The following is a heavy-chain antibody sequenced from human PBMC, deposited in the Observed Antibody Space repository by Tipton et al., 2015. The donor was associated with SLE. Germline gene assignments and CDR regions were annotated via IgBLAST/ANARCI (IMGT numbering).Heavy chain of an antibody. V-gene: IGHV3-74*01. CDR1: GFTFSSYW. J-gene: IGHJ3*02. Sequence: SLRLSCAASGFTFSSYWMHWVRQAPGKGLVWVSRINSDGSSTSYADSVKGRFTISRDNAKNTLYLQMNSLRAEDTAAYYCARASITMIRKGAFDIWGQGTMVTVSS. CDR3: ARASITMIRKGAFDI. CDR2: INSDGSST. D-gene: IGHD3-22*01.